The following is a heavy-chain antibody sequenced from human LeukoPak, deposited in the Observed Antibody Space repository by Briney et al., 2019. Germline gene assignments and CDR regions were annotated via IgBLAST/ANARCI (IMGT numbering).Heavy chain of an antibody. D-gene: IGHD1-26*01. CDR3: ARRRDLYSGSYYPFDY. Sequence: SVKVSCKASGGTFSSYAISWVRQAPGQGLEWMGGIIPIFGTANYAQKFQGRVTITADKSTSTAYMELSSLKASDTAMYYCARRRDLYSGSYYPFDYWGQGTLVTVSS. CDR1: GGTFSSYA. V-gene: IGHV1-69*06. CDR2: IIPIFGTA. J-gene: IGHJ4*02.